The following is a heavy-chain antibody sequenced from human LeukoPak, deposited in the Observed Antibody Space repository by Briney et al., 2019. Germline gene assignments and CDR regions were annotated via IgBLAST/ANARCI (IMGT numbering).Heavy chain of an antibody. Sequence: SVNVSCKASGGTFSSYAISWVRQAPGQGLEWMGRIIPILGIANYAQKFQGRVTITADKSTSTAYMELSSLRSEDTAVYYCARDRDSSGWYERGGFDYWGQGSLVTVSS. CDR3: ARDRDSSGWYERGGFDY. CDR2: IIPILGIA. J-gene: IGHJ4*02. D-gene: IGHD6-19*01. CDR1: GGTFSSYA. V-gene: IGHV1-69*04.